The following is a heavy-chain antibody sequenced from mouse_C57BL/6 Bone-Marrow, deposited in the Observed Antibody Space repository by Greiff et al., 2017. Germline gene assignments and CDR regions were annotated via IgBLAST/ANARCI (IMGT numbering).Heavy chain of an antibody. D-gene: IGHD1-1*01. V-gene: IGHV5-15*01. CDR3: ARHYYGSSPYYFDY. J-gene: IGHJ2*01. CDR1: GFTFSDYG. Sequence: DVKLVESGGGLVQPGGSLKLSCAASGFTFSDYGMAWVRQAPRKGPEWVAFISNLAYSIYYADTVTGRFTISRENAKNTLYLEMSSLRSEDTAMYYCARHYYGSSPYYFDYWGQGTTLTVSS. CDR2: ISNLAYSI.